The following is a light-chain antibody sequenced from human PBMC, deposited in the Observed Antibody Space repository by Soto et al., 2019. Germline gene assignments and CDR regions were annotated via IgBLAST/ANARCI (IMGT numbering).Light chain of an antibody. J-gene: IGLJ2*01. CDR2: DNN. V-gene: IGLV1-51*01. CDR1: SSNIGNNY. CDR3: GTWDSSLSAVV. Sequence: QSVLTQPPSVSAAPGQKVTISCSGSSSNIGNNYVSWYQQLPGTAPKLLIYDNNNRPSGIPDRFSGSKSATSATLGITGLQTGDEADYYCGTWDSSLSAVVFGGGTKVTVL.